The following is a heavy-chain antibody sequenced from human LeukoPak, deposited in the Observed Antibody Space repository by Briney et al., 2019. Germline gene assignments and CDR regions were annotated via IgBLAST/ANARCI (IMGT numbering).Heavy chain of an antibody. D-gene: IGHD3/OR15-3a*01. V-gene: IGHV1-2*02. CDR2: INPNSGGT. CDR3: ARWTRYYYYGMDV. J-gene: IGHJ6*02. CDR1: EYTFTGYY. Sequence: ASVKVSCKASEYTFTGYYMHWVRQAPGQGLEWMGWINPNSGGTNYAQKFQGRVTMTRDTSISTAYMELSRLRSDDTAVYYCARWTRYYYYGMDVWGQGTTVTVSS.